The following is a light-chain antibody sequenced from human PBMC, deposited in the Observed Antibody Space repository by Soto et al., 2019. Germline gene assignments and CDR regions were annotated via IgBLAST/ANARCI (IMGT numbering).Light chain of an antibody. J-gene: IGKJ5*01. CDR3: LQHNSYPIT. CDR2: AAS. CDR1: QSISSW. Sequence: DIHMTQSLSTLSASVGHRVTITCRASQSISSWLAWYQQKPGKAPKRLIYAASSLQSGVPSRFSGSGSGTEFTLTISSLQPEDFATYYCLQHNSYPITFGQGTRLEIK. V-gene: IGKV1-5*01.